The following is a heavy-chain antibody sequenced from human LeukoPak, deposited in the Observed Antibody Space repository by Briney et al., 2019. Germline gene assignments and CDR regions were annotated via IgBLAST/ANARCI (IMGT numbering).Heavy chain of an antibody. J-gene: IGHJ4*02. CDR2: IYTSGST. CDR3: AREIMVRGVITYYFDY. D-gene: IGHD3-10*01. Sequence: SETLSLTCTVSGGSISSGSYYWSWIRQPAGKGLEWIGRIYTSGSTNYNPSLKSRVTISVDTSKNQFSLKLSSVTAADTAVYYWAREIMVRGVITYYFDYWGQGTLVTVSS. V-gene: IGHV4-61*02. CDR1: GGSISSGSYY.